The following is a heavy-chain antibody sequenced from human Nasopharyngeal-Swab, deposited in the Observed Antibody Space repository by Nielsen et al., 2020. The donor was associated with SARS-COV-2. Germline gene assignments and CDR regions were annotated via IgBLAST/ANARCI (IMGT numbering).Heavy chain of an antibody. J-gene: IGHJ4*02. Sequence: GGSLRLSCAASGFTFSSYAMSWVRQAPGKGLEWVSAISGSGGSKYYADSVKGRFNISRDNSKNTLYLQMNSLRAEDTAVYYCAKGESITRFGVGGTYFDYWGKGTLVTVSS. CDR1: GFTFSSYA. CDR3: AKGESITRFGVGGTYFDY. D-gene: IGHD3-3*01. CDR2: ISGSGGSK. V-gene: IGHV3-23*01.